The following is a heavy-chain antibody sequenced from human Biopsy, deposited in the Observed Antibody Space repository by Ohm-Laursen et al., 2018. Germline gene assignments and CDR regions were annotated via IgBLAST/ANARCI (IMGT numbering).Heavy chain of an antibody. Sequence: TLSLTCTVSGGSISDSTYHWSWIRQTPGKGLEWIGYIYYSGSTNYNPSLKSRVTISVDTSKNQFSLRLNSVTAADTAVYYCARATNSTGWPYYYFYGMDVWGQGTTVTVSS. CDR2: IYYSGST. V-gene: IGHV4-61*01. CDR3: ARATNSTGWPYYYFYGMDV. D-gene: IGHD2/OR15-2a*01. CDR1: GGSISDSTYH. J-gene: IGHJ6*02.